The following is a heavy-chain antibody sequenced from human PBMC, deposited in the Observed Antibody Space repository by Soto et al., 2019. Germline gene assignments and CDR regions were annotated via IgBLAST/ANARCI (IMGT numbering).Heavy chain of an antibody. V-gene: IGHV3-30-3*01. CDR1: GFIFSRYA. Sequence: VHLVESGGGVVQPGGSLRLSCAASGFIFSRYAIHWVRQAPGKGLEWVALTSDDGSNEYYADSVKGRFSISRDNPKNTVSLQMNSLTGEDTAVYFCVRDDFTVDPLFDFWGQGTLVTVSS. D-gene: IGHD4-17*01. CDR3: VRDDFTVDPLFDF. CDR2: TSDDGSNE. J-gene: IGHJ4*02.